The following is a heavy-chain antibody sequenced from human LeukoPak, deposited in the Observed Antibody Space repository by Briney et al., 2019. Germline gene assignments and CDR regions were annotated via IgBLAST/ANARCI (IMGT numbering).Heavy chain of an antibody. CDR2: ITPSSSYI. CDR1: GFTFSSYS. V-gene: IGHV3-21*01. Sequence: GESLKTSCAASGFTFSSYSMNWVRQAPGKGLEWVSSITPSSSYIYYADSVKGRFTISRDNAKYSLYLQMNSLRVEDTAVYYCASSSGRYIDWGEGTLVTVSS. D-gene: IGHD6-19*01. CDR3: ASSSGRYID. J-gene: IGHJ4*02.